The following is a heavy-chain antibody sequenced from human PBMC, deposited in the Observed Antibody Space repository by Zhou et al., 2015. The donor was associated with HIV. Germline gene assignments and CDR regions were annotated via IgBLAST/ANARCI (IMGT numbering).Heavy chain of an antibody. Sequence: QVQLVQSGAEVKKPGSSVKVSCKASGGTFSSYTISWVRQAPGQGLEWMGRIIPILGIANYAQKFQGRVTITADKSTSTAYMELSSLRSEDTAVYYCARDGRSGLAVAGRDTFDYWGQGTLVTVSS. D-gene: IGHD6-19*01. V-gene: IGHV1-69*08. J-gene: IGHJ4*02. CDR1: GGTFSSYT. CDR3: ARDGRSGLAVAGRDTFDY. CDR2: IIPILGIA.